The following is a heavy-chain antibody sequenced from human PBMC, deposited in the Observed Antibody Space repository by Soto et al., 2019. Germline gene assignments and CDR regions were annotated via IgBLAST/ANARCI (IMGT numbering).Heavy chain of an antibody. V-gene: IGHV3-74*01. CDR2: INRDGSTT. Sequence: ELQLVESGGGLVQPGGSLRLSCAASGFTFSSYWMHWVRQAPGKGLLWVSRINRDGSTTDYADSVKGRITISRDNGRNRLYLQMDSLRAEDTAVYYCARAVMVYGLGGYYGMDVWGQGTTVAVSS. CDR3: ARAVMVYGLGGYYGMDV. CDR1: GFTFSSYW. D-gene: IGHD2-8*01. J-gene: IGHJ6*02.